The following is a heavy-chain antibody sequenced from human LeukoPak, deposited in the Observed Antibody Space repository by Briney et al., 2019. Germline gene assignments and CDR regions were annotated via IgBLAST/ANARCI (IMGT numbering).Heavy chain of an antibody. CDR1: GGSFSGYY. D-gene: IGHD5-18*01. V-gene: IGHV4-34*01. Sequence: PSETLSLTCAVCGGSFSGYYWSWIRQPPGKGLEWIGEINHSGSTNYNPSLKSRVTISVDTSKNQFSLKLSSVTAADTAVYYCARDPRGYSYGYGLSSWGQGTLVTVSS. CDR3: ARDPRGYSYGYGLSS. CDR2: INHSGST. J-gene: IGHJ4*02.